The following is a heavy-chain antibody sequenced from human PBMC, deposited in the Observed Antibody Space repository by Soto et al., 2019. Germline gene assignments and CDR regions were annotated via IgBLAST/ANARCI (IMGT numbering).Heavy chain of an antibody. CDR1: GFTFNNYG. D-gene: IGHD3-16*01. CDR2: IWNDGSNS. Sequence: QVQLVESGGGVVQPGRSLRLSCAASGFTFNNYGMHWVRQAPGKGLQWLAVIWNDGSNSSYANSVKGRFSISRDNSKNTLYMQMCSLRDDDMGVYYCARRQIAPPTFGAANARGAMDVWGQGTTVTVSS. V-gene: IGHV3-33*01. J-gene: IGHJ6*02. CDR3: ARRQIAPPTFGAANARGAMDV.